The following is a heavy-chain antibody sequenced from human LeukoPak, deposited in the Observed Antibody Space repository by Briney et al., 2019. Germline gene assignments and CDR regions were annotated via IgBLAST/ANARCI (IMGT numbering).Heavy chain of an antibody. CDR2: ISWHSEMT. D-gene: IGHD1-1*01. Sequence: GGSLRLSCAASGFTFDDYAMHWVRQAPGKGLEWVSGISWHSEMTGYADSVKGRFTISRDNAKNSLYLQMNSLRAEDTAFYYCAKDPRNGSSQNWGQGTLVTVSS. J-gene: IGHJ1*01. V-gene: IGHV3-9*01. CDR1: GFTFDDYA. CDR3: AKDPRNGSSQN.